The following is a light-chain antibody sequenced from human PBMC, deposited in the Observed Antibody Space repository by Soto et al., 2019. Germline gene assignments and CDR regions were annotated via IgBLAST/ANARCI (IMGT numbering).Light chain of an antibody. Sequence: QSALTQPRSVSGSPGQSVTISCTGTSSVVGGYDYVSWYQQHPGKAPQLMIYDVSERPSGVPDRFSGSKSGNTASLTTSGLQAEDEADYYCCSYAGSYTYVFGTGTKVTVL. J-gene: IGLJ1*01. CDR3: CSYAGSYTYV. CDR1: SSVVGGYDY. CDR2: DVS. V-gene: IGLV2-11*01.